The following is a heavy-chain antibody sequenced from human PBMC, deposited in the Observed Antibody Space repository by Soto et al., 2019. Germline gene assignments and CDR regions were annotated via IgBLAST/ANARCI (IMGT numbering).Heavy chain of an antibody. CDR3: ARTRSFNLGFSSDGMDV. V-gene: IGHV5-51*01. Sequence: GESLKISCQGSGYSFASYWIGWVRQMPGKDLEWMGIIYPGDSDTRYSPSFQGQVTISADKSLRTAYLQWTSLKASDTALYYCARTRSFNLGFSSDGMDVWGQGTTVTVS. CDR1: GYSFASYW. D-gene: IGHD3-16*02. J-gene: IGHJ6*02. CDR2: IYPGDSDT.